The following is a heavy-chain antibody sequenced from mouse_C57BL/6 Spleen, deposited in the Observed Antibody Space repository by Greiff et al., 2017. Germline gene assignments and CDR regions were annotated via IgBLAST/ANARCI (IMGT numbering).Heavy chain of an antibody. J-gene: IGHJ4*01. D-gene: IGHD1-1*01. V-gene: IGHV14-2*01. Sequence: EVKLMESGAELVKPGASVKLSCTASGFNIKDYYMHWVKQRTEQGLEWIGRIDPEDGETKYAPKFQGKATITADTSSNTAYLQLSSLTSEDTAVYYCARKGIYGSSPYAMDYWGQGTSVTVSS. CDR2: IDPEDGET. CDR1: GFNIKDYY. CDR3: ARKGIYGSSPYAMDY.